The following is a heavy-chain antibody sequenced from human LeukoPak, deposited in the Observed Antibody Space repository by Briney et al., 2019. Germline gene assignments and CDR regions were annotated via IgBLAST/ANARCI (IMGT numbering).Heavy chain of an antibody. V-gene: IGHV4-4*07. D-gene: IGHD2-2*01. CDR1: GGSISSYY. CDR2: IYSSGSP. CDR3: ARGQYCSTTTCYSARRYFDF. J-gene: IGHJ4*02. Sequence: PSETLSLTCTVSGGSISSYYWSWIRQPAGKGLEWIGRIYSSGSPNYNPSLSSRVIMSIDTSKNQSSLRLTSVTAADTAVYYCARGQYCSTTTCYSARRYFDFWGQGTLVTVSS.